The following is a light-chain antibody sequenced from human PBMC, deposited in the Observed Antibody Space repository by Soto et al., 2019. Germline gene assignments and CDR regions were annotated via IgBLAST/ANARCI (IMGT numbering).Light chain of an antibody. CDR3: QQSYSTPPWT. Sequence: DIQMAQSPSSLSASVGDRVTITCRASQSISRYLHWYQQKPGKAPNLLISAASTLHSGVPSRFSGSGSGTDFTLTITSLQPEDFATYYCQQSYSTPPWTFGQGTKVEIK. CDR1: QSISRY. J-gene: IGKJ1*01. V-gene: IGKV1-39*01. CDR2: AAS.